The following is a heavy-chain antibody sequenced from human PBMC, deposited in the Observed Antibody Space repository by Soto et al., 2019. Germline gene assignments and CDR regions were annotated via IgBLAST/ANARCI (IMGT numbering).Heavy chain of an antibody. J-gene: IGHJ4*02. D-gene: IGHD6-19*01. V-gene: IGHV3-21*01. CDR2: ISSGSSYI. CDR1: GFTFSSYS. Sequence: EVQLVESGGGLVKPGGSLRLSCAASGFTFSSYSMNWVRQAPGKGLEWVSSISSGSSYIYYADSVKGRFTSSRDNAKKSLYLHMNSLGAEDTALYYCAIYSSFDYWGQGTLVTVSS. CDR3: AIYSSFDY.